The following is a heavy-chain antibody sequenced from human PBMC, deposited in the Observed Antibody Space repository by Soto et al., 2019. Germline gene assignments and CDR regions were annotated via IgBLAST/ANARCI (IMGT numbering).Heavy chain of an antibody. D-gene: IGHD3-22*01. Sequence: EVQLLESGGGLVQPGGSLRLSCAASGLTFSTFAMNWVRQAPGKGLEWVSAISGNGNNVYCADSVKGRFSISRDNSKNTLFLQMSSLRAEDSAVYYCAKRGYFYESGGYYYLDLWGRGTLVTVSS. J-gene: IGHJ2*01. V-gene: IGHV3-23*01. CDR2: ISGNGNNV. CDR1: GLTFSTFA. CDR3: AKRGYFYESGGYYYLDL.